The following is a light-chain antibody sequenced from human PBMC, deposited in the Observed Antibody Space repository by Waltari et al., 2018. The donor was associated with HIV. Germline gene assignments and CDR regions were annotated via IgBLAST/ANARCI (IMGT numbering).Light chain of an antibody. Sequence: ELVLTQSPGTLSLSPGEIATLSCRASQSVSSSYLAWYQQKPGQAPRLLIYGASNRATGIPDRFSGSGSGTDFTLTINRLEPEDFAVYYCQQYGSSPLTFGQGTKLEIK. J-gene: IGKJ2*01. CDR3: QQYGSSPLT. CDR1: QSVSSSY. CDR2: GAS. V-gene: IGKV3-20*01.